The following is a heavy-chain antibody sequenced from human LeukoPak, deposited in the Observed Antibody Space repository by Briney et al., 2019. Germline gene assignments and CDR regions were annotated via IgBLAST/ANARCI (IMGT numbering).Heavy chain of an antibody. CDR3: ARGEERLHY. Sequence: ASVTVSFTASGYTFTIYDINWVRQAPGQGLEWMGWMNPNSGNTGNAQKFQGRVTMTRNTSISTAYMELSSLRSEDTAVYYCARGEERLHYWGQGTLVTVSS. V-gene: IGHV1-8*01. CDR1: GYTFTIYD. J-gene: IGHJ4*02. CDR2: MNPNSGNT.